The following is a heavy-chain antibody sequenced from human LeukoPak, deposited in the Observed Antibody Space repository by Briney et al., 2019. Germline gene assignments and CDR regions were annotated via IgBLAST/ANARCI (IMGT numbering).Heavy chain of an antibody. V-gene: IGHV3-23*01. CDR1: GFTFSSYA. Sequence: GGSLRLSCAASGFTFSSYAMSWVRQAPGKGLEWVSGISGSGGSTYYAVPVQGRFTISRDKSKNTLYLQMNSLRAEDTAVYYCAKGHYYDSSGYSIDYWGQGTLVTVSS. J-gene: IGHJ4*02. CDR2: ISGSGGST. D-gene: IGHD3-22*01. CDR3: AKGHYYDSSGYSIDY.